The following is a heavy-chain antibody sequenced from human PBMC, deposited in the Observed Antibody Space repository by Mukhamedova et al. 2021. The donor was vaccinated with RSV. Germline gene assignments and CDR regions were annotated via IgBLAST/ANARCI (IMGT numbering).Heavy chain of an antibody. D-gene: IGHD4-23*01. V-gene: IGHV1-8*01. CDR3: ARGGRGGNDYVDY. J-gene: IGHJ4*02. Sequence: HGRVTMTRDTSINTAYMELSSLRSEDTAVYYCARGGRGGNDYVDYWGQGTLVTVSS.